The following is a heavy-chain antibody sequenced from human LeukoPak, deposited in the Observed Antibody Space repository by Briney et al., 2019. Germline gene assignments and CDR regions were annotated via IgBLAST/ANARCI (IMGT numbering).Heavy chain of an antibody. CDR1: GFTFSIFS. Sequence: GGSLRLSCAASGFTFSIFSMNWVRQAPGKGLEWLSYIGSSGDGAIFYRDSVKGRFTISRDNAKNSLYLQMDSLRDEDTAVYYCARGVGYRSGGSCYNWFNPWGQGTLVTVSS. V-gene: IGHV3-48*02. J-gene: IGHJ5*02. D-gene: IGHD2-15*01. CDR2: IGSSGDGAI. CDR3: ARGVGYRSGGSCYNWFNP.